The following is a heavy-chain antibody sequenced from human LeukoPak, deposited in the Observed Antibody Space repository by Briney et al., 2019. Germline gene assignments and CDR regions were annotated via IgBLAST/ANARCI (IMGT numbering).Heavy chain of an antibody. D-gene: IGHD6-13*01. CDR1: GGSISSGGYY. CDR2: INHSGST. V-gene: IGHV4-39*07. CDR3: ARARLQQLVPGYFQH. Sequence: PSETLSLTCTVSGGSISSGGYYWSYIRQPPGKGLEWIGEINHSGSTNYNPSLKSRVTISVDTSKNQFSLKLSSVTAADTAVYYCARARLQQLVPGYFQHWGQGTLVTVSS. J-gene: IGHJ1*01.